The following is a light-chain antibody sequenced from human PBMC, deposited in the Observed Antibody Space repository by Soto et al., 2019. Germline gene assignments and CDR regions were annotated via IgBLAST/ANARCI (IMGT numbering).Light chain of an antibody. V-gene: IGLV2-23*01. CDR2: EGS. CDR3: CSYSSSSTLYV. J-gene: IGLJ1*01. CDR1: SSDIGNYKF. Sequence: QPVLTQPASVSGSPGQSITISCTGTSSDIGNYKFVSWYQQHPGKAPKLMIYEGSKRPSGVSNRFSGSKSGNTASLTISGLQAEDEADYYCCSYSSSSTLYVFGTGTKVTVL.